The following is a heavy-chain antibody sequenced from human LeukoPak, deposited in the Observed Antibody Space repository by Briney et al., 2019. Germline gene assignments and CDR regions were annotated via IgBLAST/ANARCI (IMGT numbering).Heavy chain of an antibody. J-gene: IGHJ4*02. Sequence: ASVKVSCKASGYTFTSYYMHWVRQAPGQGLEWMGWISPNSGGSNFAQKFQGRVTVTRNTSISTAYMELSRLRSDDTAVYYCAGNPRGYCSGGSCQDYWGQGTLVTVSS. D-gene: IGHD2-15*01. CDR2: ISPNSGGS. CDR1: GYTFTSYY. CDR3: AGNPRGYCSGGSCQDY. V-gene: IGHV1-2*02.